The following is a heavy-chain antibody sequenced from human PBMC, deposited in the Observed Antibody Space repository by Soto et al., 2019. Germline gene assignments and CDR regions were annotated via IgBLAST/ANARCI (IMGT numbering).Heavy chain of an antibody. CDR1: GMSFSGYY. CDR2: INHRGST. CDR3: ARGAQPRPSIAARPRFDY. J-gene: IGHJ4*02. V-gene: IGHV4-34*01. D-gene: IGHD6-6*01. Sequence: LSLTCGVCGMSFSGYYWSWIRPPTGKGLEWIVEINHRGSTNYKPSLKSRVTISVDTSKNQFSLKLSSVTAADTAVYYCARGAQPRPSIAARPRFDYGGQGTLATV.